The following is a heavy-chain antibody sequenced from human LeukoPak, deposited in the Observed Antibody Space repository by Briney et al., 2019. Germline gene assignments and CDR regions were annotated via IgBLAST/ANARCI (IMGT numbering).Heavy chain of an antibody. J-gene: IGHJ5*02. V-gene: IGHV3-23*01. Sequence: GGSLRLSCAASGFTFRSHDMSWVRQAPGKGLEWVSAISGSGGSTYYADSVKGRFTISRDNSKNMLYLQINSLRAEDTAVYYSAKDLYAVVAADWFDPWGQGTLVTVSS. CDR3: AKDLYAVVAADWFDP. D-gene: IGHD2-2*01. CDR1: GFTFRSHD. CDR2: ISGSGGST.